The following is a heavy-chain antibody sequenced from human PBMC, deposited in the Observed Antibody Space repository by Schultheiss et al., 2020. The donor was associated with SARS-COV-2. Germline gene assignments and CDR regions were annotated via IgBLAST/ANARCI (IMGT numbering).Heavy chain of an antibody. V-gene: IGHV1-18*01. CDR3: ATLSITIFGVVNMGY. CDR1: GYTFTSYG. D-gene: IGHD3-3*01. Sequence: ASVKVSCKASGYTFTSYGISWVRQAPGQGLEWMGWISAYNGNTNYAQKLQGRVTMTTDTSTSTAYMELSRLRSDDTAVYYCATLSITIFGVVNMGYWGQGTLVTVSS. J-gene: IGHJ4*02. CDR2: ISAYNGNT.